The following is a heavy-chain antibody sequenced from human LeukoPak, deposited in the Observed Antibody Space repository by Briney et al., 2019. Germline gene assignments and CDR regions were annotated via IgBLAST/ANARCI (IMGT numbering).Heavy chain of an antibody. J-gene: IGHJ4*02. CDR3: TRGGYNYDSRPGDPFDY. CDR1: GDSLSSYY. V-gene: IGHV4-59*01. Sequence: SETLSLTCSVSGDSLSSYYWSWIRQPPGKGREWIGYIYYRGNTKLNTSLKSRVAISVDMSKNQFSLKLSSVTAADTAVYYCTRGGYNYDSRPGDPFDYWGQGTLVTVSS. D-gene: IGHD5-18*01. CDR2: IYYRGNT.